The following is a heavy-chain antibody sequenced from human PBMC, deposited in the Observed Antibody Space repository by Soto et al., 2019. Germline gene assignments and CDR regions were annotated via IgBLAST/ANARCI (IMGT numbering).Heavy chain of an antibody. CDR2: ISWNSETT. V-gene: IGHV3-9*01. J-gene: IGHJ3*02. CDR3: VKEIRVVSTSWSFDGFDT. D-gene: IGHD6-13*01. Sequence: EVQLVESGGGLVQPGRSLRLSCTASGFTFDEYAVHWVPQAPGKGLEWVSGISWNSETTDYADSVRGRFSISRDNAKNSLYLQMNSLRPEDTALYYCVKEIRVVSTSWSFDGFDTWGRGTMITVSS. CDR1: GFTFDEYA.